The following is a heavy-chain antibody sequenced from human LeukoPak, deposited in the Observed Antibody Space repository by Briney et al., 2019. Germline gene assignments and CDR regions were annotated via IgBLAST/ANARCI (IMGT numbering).Heavy chain of an antibody. J-gene: IGHJ4*02. V-gene: IGHV4-39*07. CDR1: GGSISSSSYY. CDR2: IYYSGST. Sequence: SETLSLTCTVSGGSISSSSYYWGWIRQPPGKGLEWIGSIYYSGSTYYNPSLKSRVTISVDTSKNQFSLKLSSVTAADTAVYYCARVSDRVIRAFDYWGQGTLVTVSS. CDR3: ARVSDRVIRAFDY. D-gene: IGHD2-21*01.